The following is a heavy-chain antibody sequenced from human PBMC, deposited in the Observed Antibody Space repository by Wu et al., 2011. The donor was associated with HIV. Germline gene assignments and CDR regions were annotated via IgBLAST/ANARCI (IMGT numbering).Heavy chain of an antibody. CDR2: ISAYSGDT. V-gene: IGHV1-18*01. J-gene: IGHJ4*02. Sequence: HVRLVQSGAEVEKPGASVKVSCETSNYPFNMYGMTWVRQAPGQGLEWMGWISAYSGDTKVAPKFQGRVTLTTDTPTRTVYMELRSLRSDDTAVYFCARDPGIAATGMFGWGQGTLVTVSS. CDR3: ARDPGIAATGMFG. D-gene: IGHD6-13*01. CDR1: NYPFNMYG.